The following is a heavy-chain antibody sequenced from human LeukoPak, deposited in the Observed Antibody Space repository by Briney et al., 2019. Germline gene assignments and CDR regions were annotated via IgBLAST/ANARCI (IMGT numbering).Heavy chain of an antibody. Sequence: GGSLRLSCAASGFTFSNAWMSWVRQAPGAGLEWVGRIKSKTDGGTTDYAAPVKGRFTISRDDSKNTLYLQMNSLKTEDTAVYYCTTDRVVRATYYYYGMDVWGQGTTVTVSS. CDR1: GFTFSNAW. J-gene: IGHJ6*02. V-gene: IGHV3-15*01. CDR2: IKSKTDGGTT. CDR3: TTDRVVRATYYYYGMDV. D-gene: IGHD3-10*01.